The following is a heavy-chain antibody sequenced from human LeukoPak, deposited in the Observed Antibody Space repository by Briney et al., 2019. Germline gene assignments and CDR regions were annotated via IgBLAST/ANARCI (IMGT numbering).Heavy chain of an antibody. CDR3: ARARDIVVGED. J-gene: IGHJ4*02. CDR1: GGSISSSSYY. D-gene: IGHD2-15*01. V-gene: IGHV4-39*07. CDR2: IYYSGST. Sequence: SETLSLTCTVSGGSISSSSYYWGWIRQPPGKGLEWIGSIYYSGSTNYNPSLKSRVTISVDTSKNQFSLKLSSVTAADTAVYYCARARDIVVGEDWGQGTLVTVSS.